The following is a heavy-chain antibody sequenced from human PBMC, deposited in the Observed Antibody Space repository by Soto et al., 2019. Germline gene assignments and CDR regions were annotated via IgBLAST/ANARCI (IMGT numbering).Heavy chain of an antibody. CDR3: VSYCSEGNWFDP. Sequence: EVQLVESGGGLVQPGGSLRLSCAASGFTFSNYWMNWVRLAPGKGLVWVSRINPDGSSTSYADSVKGRFTISRDNVKNTLYLQMNSLRDEDTAVYSCVSYCSEGNWFDPWGQGTQVTVSS. J-gene: IGHJ5*02. CDR2: INPDGSST. V-gene: IGHV3-74*01. CDR1: GFTFSNYW. D-gene: IGHD3-10*01.